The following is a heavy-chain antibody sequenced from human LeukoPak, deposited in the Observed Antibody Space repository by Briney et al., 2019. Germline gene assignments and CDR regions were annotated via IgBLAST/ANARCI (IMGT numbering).Heavy chain of an antibody. CDR2: ISWNSGSI. V-gene: IGHV3-9*01. CDR3: AKDLVLWFGESPGYGMDV. CDR1: GFTFDDYA. Sequence: PGGSLRLSCAASGFTFDDYAMHWVRQAPGKGLEWVSGISWNSGSIGYADSVKGRFTISRDDAKNSLYLQMNSLRAEDTALYYCAKDLVLWFGESPGYGMDVWGQGTTVTVSS. J-gene: IGHJ6*02. D-gene: IGHD3-10*01.